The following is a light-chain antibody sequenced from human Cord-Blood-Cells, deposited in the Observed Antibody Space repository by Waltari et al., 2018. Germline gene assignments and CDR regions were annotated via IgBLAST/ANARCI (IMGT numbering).Light chain of an antibody. CDR3: QQLNSYPLT. CDR2: AAS. V-gene: IGKV1-9*01. Sequence: DIQLTQSPSFLSASVGERVTITCRASQGISSYLACYQQKSGKAPKILIYAASTLKSGIPSRFSGSGSGTEFTLTIRSLQPEDFATYYCQQLNSYPLTFGGGTKVEIK. J-gene: IGKJ4*01. CDR1: QGISSY.